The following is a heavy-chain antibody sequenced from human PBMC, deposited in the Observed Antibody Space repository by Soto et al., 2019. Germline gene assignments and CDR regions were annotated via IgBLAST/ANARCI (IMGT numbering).Heavy chain of an antibody. CDR1: GFTFSSYA. Sequence: GGSLRLSCAASGFTFSSYAMSWVRQAPGKGLEWVSYINSSGTTIYYTDSVKGRFTISRDNAKKSLYLQMNSLRAEDTAVYYCVRFGGAAAGPGDYWGQGTLVTVSS. CDR2: INSSGTTI. V-gene: IGHV3-48*03. J-gene: IGHJ4*02. CDR3: VRFGGAAAGPGDY. D-gene: IGHD6-13*01.